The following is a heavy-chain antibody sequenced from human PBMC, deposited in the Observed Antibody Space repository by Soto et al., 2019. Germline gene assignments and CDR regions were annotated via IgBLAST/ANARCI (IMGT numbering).Heavy chain of an antibody. CDR3: ARGGLYAYYQDN. CDR2: LKGDGSMT. Sequence: EVQLVESGGGVVQPGESLRLSCTASGFTFSTYWMHWVRQAPGKGLVWLSRLKGDGSMTDYADSVKGRFTISRDNAQNTLYLQMHGLRAEDTAIYYCARGGLYAYYQDNWGQGTLVTVSS. J-gene: IGHJ4*02. CDR1: GFTFSTYW. D-gene: IGHD3-16*01. V-gene: IGHV3-74*01.